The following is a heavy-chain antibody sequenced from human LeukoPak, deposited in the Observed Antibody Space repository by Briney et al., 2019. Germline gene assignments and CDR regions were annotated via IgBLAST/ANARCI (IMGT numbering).Heavy chain of an antibody. CDR3: ARRPLWFGELLYYMDV. D-gene: IGHD3-10*01. CDR2: INPNSGGT. Sequence: ASVKVSCKASGYTFTGYYMHWVRQAPGQGLEWMGWINPNSGGTNYAQKFQGRVTMTRDTSISTAYMELSGLRSDDTAVYYCARRPLWFGELLYYMDVWGKGTTVTVSS. V-gene: IGHV1-2*02. CDR1: GYTFTGYY. J-gene: IGHJ6*03.